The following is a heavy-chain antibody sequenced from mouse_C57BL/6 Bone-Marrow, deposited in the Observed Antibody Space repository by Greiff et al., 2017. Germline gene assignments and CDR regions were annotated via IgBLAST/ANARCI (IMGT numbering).Heavy chain of an antibody. J-gene: IGHJ1*03. CDR1: GYTFTSYW. D-gene: IGHD2-1*01. V-gene: IGHV1-62-3*01. Sequence: QVQLQQPGAELVKPGASVKLSCKASGYTFTSYWMHWVKQRPGRGLEWIGRIDPNSGGTKYNEKFKSKATLTVDKPSSTAYMQLSSLTSEDSAVYYCTTRVYYGNYVFYWYFDVWGTGTTVTVSS. CDR2: IDPNSGGT. CDR3: TTRVYYGNYVFYWYFDV.